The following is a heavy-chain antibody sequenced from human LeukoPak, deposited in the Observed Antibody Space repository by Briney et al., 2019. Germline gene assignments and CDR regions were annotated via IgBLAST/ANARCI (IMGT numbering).Heavy chain of an antibody. CDR3: ARQSYDILTGYFRRVYYYYYLDV. CDR1: GYSISSGYY. CDR2: IYYSGST. D-gene: IGHD3-9*01. V-gene: IGHV4-38-2*01. J-gene: IGHJ6*03. Sequence: PSETLSLTCAVSGYSISSGYYWGWLRHPPGKGLEWSGSIYYSGSTYYNPSLKSRLTISVDTSKNQLSPKLRSVTAADTSVYYCARQSYDILTGYFRRVYYYYYLDVWGKGTTVTVSS.